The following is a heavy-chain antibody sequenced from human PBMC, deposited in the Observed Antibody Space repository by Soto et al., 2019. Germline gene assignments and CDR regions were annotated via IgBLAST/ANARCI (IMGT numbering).Heavy chain of an antibody. CDR2: IYYSGST. CDR3: VRGMDYYDSSGPTNWFDP. J-gene: IGHJ5*02. D-gene: IGHD3-22*01. CDR1: GGSISSYY. V-gene: IGHV4-59*01. Sequence: SETLSLTCTVSGGSISSYYWSWIRQPPGKGLEWIGYIYYSGSTNYNPSLKSRVTISLDTSKNQFSLKLSSVTAADTAVYYCVRGMDYYDSSGPTNWFDPWGQGTLVTVSS.